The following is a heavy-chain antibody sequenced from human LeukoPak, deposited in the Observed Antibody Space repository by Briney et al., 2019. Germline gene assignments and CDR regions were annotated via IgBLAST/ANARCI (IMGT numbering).Heavy chain of an antibody. CDR3: ARDDCSGGSCYEDY. Sequence: PSETLSLTCTVSGGSISSYYWSWIRQPPGKGLEWIGSIYYSGSTYYNPSLKSRVTISVDTSKNQFFLKLSSVTAADTAVYYCARDDCSGGSCYEDYWGQGTLVTVSS. D-gene: IGHD2-15*01. V-gene: IGHV4-59*12. CDR2: IYYSGST. CDR1: GGSISSYY. J-gene: IGHJ4*02.